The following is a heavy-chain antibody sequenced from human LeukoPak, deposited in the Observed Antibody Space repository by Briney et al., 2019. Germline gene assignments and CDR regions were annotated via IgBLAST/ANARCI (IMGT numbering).Heavy chain of an antibody. J-gene: IGHJ4*02. CDR3: ARAYFATYYDILTGYSGLYY. V-gene: IGHV1-2*02. Sequence: GASVKVSCKASGYTFTGYYMHWVRQAPAQGLGWMGWINPNNGGTNYAQKFQGRVTMTRDTSISTAYMELSRLRSDDTAVYYCARAYFATYYDILTGYSGLYYWGQGTLVTVSS. CDR1: GYTFTGYY. D-gene: IGHD3-9*01. CDR2: INPNNGGT.